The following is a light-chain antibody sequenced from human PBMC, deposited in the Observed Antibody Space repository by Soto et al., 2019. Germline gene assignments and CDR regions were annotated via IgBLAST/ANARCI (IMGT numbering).Light chain of an antibody. V-gene: IGKV3-15*01. CDR3: QQYNNWPPLT. CDR1: QSVSSN. Sequence: EIVMTQSPATLSVSPGERATLSCRASQSVSSNFAWYQQKPGQAPRLLIYGASNRATGIPARFSGSGSGTEFTLTISRLQSEDFAVYYCQQYNNWPPLTFGGGTKVEIK. J-gene: IGKJ4*01. CDR2: GAS.